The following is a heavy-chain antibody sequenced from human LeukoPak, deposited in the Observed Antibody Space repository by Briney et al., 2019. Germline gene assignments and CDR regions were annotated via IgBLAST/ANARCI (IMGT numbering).Heavy chain of an antibody. CDR1: GFTVSSNY. D-gene: IGHD3-3*01. J-gene: IGHJ6*02. Sequence: GGSLRLSCAASGFTVSSNYMSWVRQAPGKGPEWVSVIYSGGSTYYADSVKGRFTISRDNSKNTLYLQMNSLRAEDTAVYYCARDYDFWSGSEEDYYYGMDVWGQGTTVTVSS. CDR2: IYSGGST. CDR3: ARDYDFWSGSEEDYYYGMDV. V-gene: IGHV3-66*01.